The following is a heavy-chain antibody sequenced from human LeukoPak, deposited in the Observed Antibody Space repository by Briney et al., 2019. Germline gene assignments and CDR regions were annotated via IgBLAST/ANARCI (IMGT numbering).Heavy chain of an antibody. V-gene: IGHV3-7*05. J-gene: IGHJ4*02. CDR2: IKEDGGDK. Sequence: GGSLRLSCAASGFTFSNSAMSWVRQAPGKGLQWVAHIKEDGGDKYYVDSVKGRFTISRDNGKTSVYLQMNSLRAEDTAVYYCASWCSGWQIDHWGQGILVSVSS. CDR1: GFTFSNSA. D-gene: IGHD6-19*01. CDR3: ASWCSGWQIDH.